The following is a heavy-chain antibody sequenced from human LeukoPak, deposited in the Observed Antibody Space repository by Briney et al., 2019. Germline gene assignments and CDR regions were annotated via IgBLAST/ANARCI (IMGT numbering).Heavy chain of an antibody. CDR1: GGSISTSSYY. CDR3: ARVTFSPSDAFDI. CDR2: IYYSGIT. Sequence: SETLSLTCTVSGGSISTSSYYWGWIRQPPGKGLEWIGSIYYSGITYYNPSLKSRVTISVDTSKNQFSLKVSSVTAADTAVYYCARVTFSPSDAFDIWGQGTMVTVSS. V-gene: IGHV4-39*07. J-gene: IGHJ3*02.